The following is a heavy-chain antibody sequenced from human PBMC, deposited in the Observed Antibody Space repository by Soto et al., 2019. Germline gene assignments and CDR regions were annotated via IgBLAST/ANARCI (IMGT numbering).Heavy chain of an antibody. CDR2: VRGGGDFT. CDR1: GFTFSNYA. J-gene: IGHJ4*02. D-gene: IGHD1-26*01. CDR3: ARDLTGAFDY. Sequence: PGGSLRLSCAASGFTFSNYAMSWVRQAPGKGLEWITSVRGGGDFTYYADSVKGRFTISRDNSQNTMNLQMYGLRAEDSAVYYCARDLTGAFDYWGQGTVVTVSS. V-gene: IGHV3-23*01.